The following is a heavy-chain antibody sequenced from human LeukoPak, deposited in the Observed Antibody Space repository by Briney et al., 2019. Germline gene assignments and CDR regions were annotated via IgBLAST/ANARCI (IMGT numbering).Heavy chain of an antibody. CDR2: INGRGGST. CDR1: GFTFNNYA. CDR3: AKDARRTSGWYFFDY. V-gene: IGHV3-23*01. D-gene: IGHD6-19*01. J-gene: IGHJ4*02. Sequence: GGSLRLSCAASGFTFNNYAMSWVRQAPGKGLEWVSVINGRGGSTYFADSVKGRFTVSRDNSKNTLYLQMNSLRVEDTAVYYCAKDARRTSGWYFFDYWGQGTLVTVSS.